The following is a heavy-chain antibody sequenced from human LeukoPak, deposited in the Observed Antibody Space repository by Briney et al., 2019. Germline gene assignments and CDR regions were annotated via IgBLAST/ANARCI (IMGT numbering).Heavy chain of an antibody. Sequence: QPGGSLRLSCAASGFTFSSYGMSWVRQAPGKGPEWVSTISGSGGETNYADSVKGRFTISRDNSKHTLYLQMSSLRAEDTAVYYCASGLAVTATTYWYFDLWGRGTLVTVSS. CDR3: ASGLAVTATTYWYFDL. V-gene: IGHV3-23*01. D-gene: IGHD2-21*02. CDR1: GFTFSSYG. CDR2: ISGSGGET. J-gene: IGHJ2*01.